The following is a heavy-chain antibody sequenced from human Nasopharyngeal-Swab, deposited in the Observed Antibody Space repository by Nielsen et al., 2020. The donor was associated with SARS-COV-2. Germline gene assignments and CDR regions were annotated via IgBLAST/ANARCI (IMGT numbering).Heavy chain of an antibody. CDR3: ARGCDTDCFRVDS. Sequence: LSLTCVAFGFSLNRYAMIWVRQAPGKGLEWVSGISASGRATYYADSVEGRLTISRDNSRNTLSLQMNNLRAEDTATYYCARGCDTDCFRVDSWGQGTLVTVSS. V-gene: IGHV3-23*01. CDR2: ISASGRAT. CDR1: GFSLNRYA. D-gene: IGHD2-21*02. J-gene: IGHJ4*02.